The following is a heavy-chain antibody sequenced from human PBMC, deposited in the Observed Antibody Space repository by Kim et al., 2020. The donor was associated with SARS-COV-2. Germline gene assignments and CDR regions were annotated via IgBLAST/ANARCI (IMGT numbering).Heavy chain of an antibody. V-gene: IGHV1-24*01. D-gene: IGHD3-10*01. Sequence: KFQGRVTMTEDTSTDTAYMELSSLRSEDTAVYYCATGTFEDYYARGYFDYWGQGTLVTVSS. J-gene: IGHJ4*02. CDR3: ATGTFEDYYARGYFDY.